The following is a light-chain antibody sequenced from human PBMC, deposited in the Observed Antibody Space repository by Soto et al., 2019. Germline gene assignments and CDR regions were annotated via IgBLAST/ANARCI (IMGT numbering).Light chain of an antibody. CDR2: AAS. J-gene: IGKJ2*01. V-gene: IGKV1-39*01. CDR1: QSISSY. CDR3: QQSYSTPYT. Sequence: DIQMTQSPSSLSASVGDRVTITCRASQSISSYLNWYQQKPGKAPKLLIYAASSLQSGVPSRFSGSGSGTDFTLTISSLXXXXXXXXYCQQSYSTPYTFGQGTKLXXK.